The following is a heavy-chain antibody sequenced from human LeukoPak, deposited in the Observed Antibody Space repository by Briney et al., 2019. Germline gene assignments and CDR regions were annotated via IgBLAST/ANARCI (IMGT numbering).Heavy chain of an antibody. CDR3: AATMPLDY. Sequence: PGGSLRLSCAASGFTFSSSAMSWVRQAPGKGLEWVSVIYSGGSTYYADSVKGRFTISRDNSKNTLYLQMNSLRAEDTAVYYCAATMPLDYWGQGTLVTVSS. D-gene: IGHD2-2*01. V-gene: IGHV3-53*01. CDR2: IYSGGST. J-gene: IGHJ4*02. CDR1: GFTFSSSA.